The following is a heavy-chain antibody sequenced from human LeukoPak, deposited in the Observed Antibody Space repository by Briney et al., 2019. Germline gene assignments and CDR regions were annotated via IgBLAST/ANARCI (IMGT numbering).Heavy chain of an antibody. D-gene: IGHD6-19*01. CDR3: ARATIYSSGWFD. Sequence: GGSLRLSCAVSGFTFSDYYMTWIRLAPGKGLEWVSHISSSGGTKYYADSVKGRFTISRDNAKNSLYLQMNSLRAEDTAVYYCARATIYSSGWFDWGQGTLVTVSS. J-gene: IGHJ4*02. V-gene: IGHV3-11*04. CDR1: GFTFSDYY. CDR2: ISSSGGTK.